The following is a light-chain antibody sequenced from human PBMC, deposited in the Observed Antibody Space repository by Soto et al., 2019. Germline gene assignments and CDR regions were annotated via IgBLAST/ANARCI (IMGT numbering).Light chain of an antibody. J-gene: IGLJ2*01. CDR3: CSYAGSSTLV. CDR2: VGS. Sequence: QSALTQPASVSGSPGQSITISCTGTSSDVGSYNLVSWYQQHPGKAPKLMIYVGSKRPSGVSNRFSGSESGNTASLTISGLQAEDEADYYCCSYAGSSTLVFGGGTKLTVL. CDR1: SSDVGSYNL. V-gene: IGLV2-23*01.